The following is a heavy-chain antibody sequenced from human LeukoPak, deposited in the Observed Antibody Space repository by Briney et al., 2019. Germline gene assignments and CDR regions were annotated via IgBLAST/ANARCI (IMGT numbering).Heavy chain of an antibody. Sequence: GGSLRLSCAASGFTFSSYWMTWVRQAPGKGLEWVASIKQDGNEKYYVDSVKGRFTISRDNARNSLYLQMSSLRADDTAVYYCARDGAFRIHDYWGQGTLVTVSS. CDR3: ARDGAFRIHDY. J-gene: IGHJ4*02. V-gene: IGHV3-7*01. CDR1: GFTFSSYW. CDR2: IKQDGNEK. D-gene: IGHD3-3*02.